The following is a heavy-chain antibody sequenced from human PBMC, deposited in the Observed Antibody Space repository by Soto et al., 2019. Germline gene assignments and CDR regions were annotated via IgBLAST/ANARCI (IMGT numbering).Heavy chain of an antibody. CDR3: ARGRYGSGSYYLPTWFDP. V-gene: IGHV4-34*01. D-gene: IGHD3-10*01. J-gene: IGHJ5*02. CDR1: GGSFSGYY. Sequence: SETLSLTCAVYGGSFSGYYWSWIRQPPGKGLEWIGEINHSGSTNYNPSLKSRVTISVDTSKSQFSLKLSSVTAADTAVYYCARGRYGSGSYYLPTWFDPWGQGTLVTVS. CDR2: INHSGST.